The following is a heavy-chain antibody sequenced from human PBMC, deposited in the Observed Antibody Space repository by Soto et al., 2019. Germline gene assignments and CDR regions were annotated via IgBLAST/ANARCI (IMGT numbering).Heavy chain of an antibody. CDR2: ISGSGGST. J-gene: IGHJ4*02. CDR3: AKAGPMYYYDSSGYPDY. Sequence: GGSLRLSCAASGFTFSSHAMHWVRQAPGKGLEWVSAISGSGGSTYYADSVKGRFTISRDNSKNTLYLQMNSLRAEDTAVYYCAKAGPMYYYDSSGYPDYWGQGTLVTVSS. V-gene: IGHV3-23*01. D-gene: IGHD3-22*01. CDR1: GFTFSSHA.